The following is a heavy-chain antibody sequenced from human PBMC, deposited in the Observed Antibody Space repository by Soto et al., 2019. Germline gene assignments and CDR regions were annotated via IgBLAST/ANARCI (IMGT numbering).Heavy chain of an antibody. CDR1: GYSFTNYC. V-gene: IGHV1-46*01. CDR2: INPRTGST. Sequence: QVQLVQSGADVKKPGTSVKVSCKAAGYSFTNYCIYWVRHAPGQGLGWMGMINPRTGSTRYAQKFQDRVTLTRDTSTTTVYMELSTLISDDTAVYYCARDGGLLTASWHYDLWGPGTLVTVSS. D-gene: IGHD2-15*01. J-gene: IGHJ2*01. CDR3: ARDGGLLTASWHYDL.